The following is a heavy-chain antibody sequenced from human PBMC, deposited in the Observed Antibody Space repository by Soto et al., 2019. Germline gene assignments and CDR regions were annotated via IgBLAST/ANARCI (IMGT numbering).Heavy chain of an antibody. Sequence: QLQLQESGPGLVKPSETLSLTCTVSGGSISSSSYYWGWIRQPPGKGLEWIGSIYYSGSTYYNPSLKSRVTISVDTSKNQFSLKLSSVTAADTAVYYCARHRDSGYDLYDYWGQGTLVTVSS. J-gene: IGHJ4*02. CDR1: GGSISSSSYY. CDR2: IYYSGST. D-gene: IGHD5-12*01. CDR3: ARHRDSGYDLYDY. V-gene: IGHV4-39*01.